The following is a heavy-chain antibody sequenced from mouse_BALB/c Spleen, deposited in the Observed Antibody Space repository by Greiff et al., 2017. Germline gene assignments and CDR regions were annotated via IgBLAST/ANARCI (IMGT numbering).Heavy chain of an antibody. J-gene: IGHJ4*01. CDR2: VNPYNGGT. CDR3: ARKRDAMDY. CDR1: GYTFTDYY. Sequence: DVKLVESGPELVKPGPSVKMSCKASGYTFTDYYVDWVQQSHGESFEWIGRVNPYNGGTSYNQKFKGMATLTVDKSSSTAYMELNSLTSEDTAVYYCARKRDAMDYWGQGTSVTVSS. V-gene: IGHV1-19*01.